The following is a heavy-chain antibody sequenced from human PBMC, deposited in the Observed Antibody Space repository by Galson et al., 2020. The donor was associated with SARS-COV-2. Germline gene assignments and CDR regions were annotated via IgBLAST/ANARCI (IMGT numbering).Heavy chain of an antibody. CDR2: IDRADDK. D-gene: IGHD5-12*01. CDR1: GFSLSTSGMC. Sequence: SGPTLVNPTQTLTLTCTFSGFSLSTSGMCVSWIRQPPGKALEWLARIDRADDKYYSPSLKTRLTISKDTSKNQVVLTMTNMDPVDTATYYGAREMATTTNFDYWGQGTLVTVSS. J-gene: IGHJ4*02. V-gene: IGHV2-70*11. CDR3: AREMATTTNFDY.